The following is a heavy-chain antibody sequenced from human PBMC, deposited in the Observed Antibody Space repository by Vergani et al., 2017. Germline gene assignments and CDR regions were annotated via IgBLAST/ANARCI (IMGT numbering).Heavy chain of an antibody. Sequence: EVQLVESGGGLVKPGGSLRLSCAASGFTFSSYSMNWVRQAPGKGLEWVSSISSSSSYIYYADSVKGRFTISRDNAKNALYLQMNSLRAEDTAVYYCAREGITQKRGGAFDIWGQGTMVTVSS. CDR2: ISSSSSYI. D-gene: IGHD3-10*01. CDR1: GFTFSSYS. CDR3: AREGITQKRGGAFDI. V-gene: IGHV3-21*01. J-gene: IGHJ3*02.